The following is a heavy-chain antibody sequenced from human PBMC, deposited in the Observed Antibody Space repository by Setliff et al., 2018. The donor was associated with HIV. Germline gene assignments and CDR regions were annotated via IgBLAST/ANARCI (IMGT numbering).Heavy chain of an antibody. Sequence: SETLSLTCTVSGGSISSYYWSWIRQPAGKGLEWIGRIYTSGSTNYNPSLKSRVTMSVDTSKNQFSLKLSSVTAADTAVYYCARGIAAAGIYYYYYMDVWGKWTTVTVSS. D-gene: IGHD6-13*01. CDR2: IYTSGST. CDR3: ARGIAAAGIYYYYYMDV. J-gene: IGHJ6*03. CDR1: GGSISSYY. V-gene: IGHV4-4*07.